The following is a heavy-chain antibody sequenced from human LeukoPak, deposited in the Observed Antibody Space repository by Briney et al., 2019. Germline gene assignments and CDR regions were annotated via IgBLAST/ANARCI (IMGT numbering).Heavy chain of an antibody. J-gene: IGHJ5*02. CDR2: IYYSGST. D-gene: IGHD3-22*01. V-gene: IGHV4-30-4*08. Sequence: SQTLSLTCTVSGGSISSGDYYWSWIRQPPGKGLEWIGYIYYSGSTYYNPSLKSRVTISVDTSKSQFSLKLSSVTAADTAVYYCATRSSSGYYYWFDPWGQGTLVTVSS. CDR1: GGSISSGDYY. CDR3: ATRSSSGYYYWFDP.